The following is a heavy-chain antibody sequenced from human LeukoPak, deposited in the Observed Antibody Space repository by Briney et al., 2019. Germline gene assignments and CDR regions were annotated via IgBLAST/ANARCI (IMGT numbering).Heavy chain of an antibody. D-gene: IGHD4-11*01. Sequence: ASVKVSCTASGGTFSSYAISWVRQAPGQGLEWMGGIIPIFGTANYAQKFQGRVTITADESTSTAYMELSSLRSEDTAVYYCARDPLQRLDYYYGMDVWGQGTTVTVSS. CDR2: IIPIFGTA. CDR1: GGTFSSYA. CDR3: ARDPLQRLDYYYGMDV. J-gene: IGHJ6*02. V-gene: IGHV1-69*13.